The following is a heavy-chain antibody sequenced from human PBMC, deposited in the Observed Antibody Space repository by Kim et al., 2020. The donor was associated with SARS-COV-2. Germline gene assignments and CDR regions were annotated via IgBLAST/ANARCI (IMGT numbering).Heavy chain of an antibody. CDR1: GLSFSDYY. Sequence: GGSLRLSCAVSGLSFSDYYMGWIRQAQGKGLEWVAYISNGGSSTYYADSVKGRFTISRDNAKHSLFLQMSSLRAEDTAVYFCTTTVDYWGQGTPVTVSS. J-gene: IGHJ4*02. V-gene: IGHV3-11*01. CDR2: ISNGGSST. CDR3: TTTVDY.